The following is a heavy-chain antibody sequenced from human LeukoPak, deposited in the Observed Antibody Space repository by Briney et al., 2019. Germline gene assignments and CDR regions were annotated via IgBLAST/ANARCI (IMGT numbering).Heavy chain of an antibody. J-gene: IGHJ6*02. Sequence: GASVKVSCKASGYIFTGYHIHWVRQAPGQGLEWMGWINPNSGVTNYAQEFQGRVTMTRETSISTAYMELSRLRSDDTAVYYCARELLGATWYGMDVWGQGTTVTVSS. D-gene: IGHD1-26*01. V-gene: IGHV1-2*02. CDR2: INPNSGVT. CDR3: ARELLGATWYGMDV. CDR1: GYIFTGYH.